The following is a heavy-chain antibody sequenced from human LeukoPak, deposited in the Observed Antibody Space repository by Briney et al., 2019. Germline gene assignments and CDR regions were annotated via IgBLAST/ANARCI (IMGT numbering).Heavy chain of an antibody. CDR1: GYTFTNYA. CDR2: INPNSGGA. V-gene: IGHV1-2*02. D-gene: IGHD3-10*01. Sequence: ASVTVSFKASGYTFTNYAMHWVRQAPGQRLEWMGWINPNSGGANYAQKFQGRVTMTRDTSSSTAYMELSRLISDDTAVYYCARDKALGSGKYWFDPWGQGTLVTVSS. J-gene: IGHJ5*02. CDR3: ARDKALGSGKYWFDP.